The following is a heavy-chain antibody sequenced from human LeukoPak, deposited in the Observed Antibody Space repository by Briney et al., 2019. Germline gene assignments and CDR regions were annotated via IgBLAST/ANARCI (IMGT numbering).Heavy chain of an antibody. CDR3: ARNLRSSWYVYYFDY. CDR2: MNPNSGNT. V-gene: IGHV1-8*01. J-gene: IGHJ4*02. Sequence: ASVKVSCKASGYTFTSYDINWVRQATGQGLEWMGWMNPNSGNTGYAQKFQGRVTMTRNTSTSTAYMELSSLRSEDTAVYYCARNLRSSWYVYYFDYWGQGTLVTVSS. D-gene: IGHD6-13*01. CDR1: GYTFTSYD.